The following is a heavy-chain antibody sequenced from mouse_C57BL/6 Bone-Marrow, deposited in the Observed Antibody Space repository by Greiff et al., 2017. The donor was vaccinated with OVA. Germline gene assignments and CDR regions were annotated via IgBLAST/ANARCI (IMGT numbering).Heavy chain of an antibody. Sequence: QVQLKESGAELARPGASVKLSCTASGYTFTSYGISWVKQRTGQGLEWIGEIYPRSGNTYYNEKFKGKATLTADKSSSTAYMELRSLTSEDSAVYFCARGPQSDYYGSRFAYWGKGTLVTVSA. CDR1: GYTFTSYG. CDR2: IYPRSGNT. J-gene: IGHJ3*01. D-gene: IGHD1-1*01. CDR3: ARGPQSDYYGSRFAY. V-gene: IGHV1-81*01.